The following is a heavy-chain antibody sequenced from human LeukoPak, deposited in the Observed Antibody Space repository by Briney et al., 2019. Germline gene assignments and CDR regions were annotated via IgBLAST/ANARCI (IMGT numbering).Heavy chain of an antibody. J-gene: IGHJ4*02. D-gene: IGHD3-10*01. Sequence: GGSLRLSCAASGFTFDDYAMHWVRQAPGKGLEWVSGISWNSGSIGYADSVKGRFTISRDNAKNSLYLQMNSLRAEDTALYYCAKDTSGSYYTIFDYWGQGTLVTVSS. CDR3: AKDTSGSYYTIFDY. CDR1: GFTFDDYA. CDR2: ISWNSGSI. V-gene: IGHV3-9*01.